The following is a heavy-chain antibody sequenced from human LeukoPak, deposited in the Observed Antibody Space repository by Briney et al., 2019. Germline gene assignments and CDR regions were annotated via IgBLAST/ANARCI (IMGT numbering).Heavy chain of an antibody. D-gene: IGHD3-22*01. Sequence: SVKVSCKASGGTFSSYTISWVRQPPGQGLEWMGRIIPILGIANYAQKFQGRVTITADKSTSTAYMELSSLRSEDTAVYYCARDDSSGYYDFHAFDIWGQGTMVTVSS. V-gene: IGHV1-69*04. CDR1: GGTFSSYT. CDR2: IIPILGIA. CDR3: ARDDSSGYYDFHAFDI. J-gene: IGHJ3*02.